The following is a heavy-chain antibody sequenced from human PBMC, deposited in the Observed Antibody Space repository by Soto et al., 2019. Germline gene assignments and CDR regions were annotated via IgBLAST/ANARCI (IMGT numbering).Heavy chain of an antibody. V-gene: IGHV1-2*02. J-gene: IGHJ4*02. CDR2: INPNSGGT. CDR1: GYTFTGYY. CDR3: ARDRPYYYDSSGYYWFDY. D-gene: IGHD3-22*01. Sequence: ASVKVSCKASGYTFTGYYMHWVRQAPGQGLEWMGWINPNSGGTNYAQKFQGRVTMTRDTSISTAYMELSRLRSDDTAVYYCARDRPYYYDSSGYYWFDYWGQGTLVTASS.